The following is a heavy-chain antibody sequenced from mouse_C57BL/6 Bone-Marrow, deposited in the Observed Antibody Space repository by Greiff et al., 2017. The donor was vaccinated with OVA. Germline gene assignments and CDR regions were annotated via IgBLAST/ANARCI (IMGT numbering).Heavy chain of an antibody. CDR2: IYPGDGDT. J-gene: IGHJ1*03. D-gene: IGHD4-1*01. CDR1: GYAFSSSW. CDR3: ARGRITGTNWYFDV. Sequence: QVQLKESGPELVKPGASVKISCKASGYAFSSSWMNWVKQRPGKGLEWIGRIYPGDGDTNYNGKFKGKATLTADKSSSTAYMQLSSLTSEDSAVYFGARGRITGTNWYFDVWGTGTTVTVSS. V-gene: IGHV1-82*01.